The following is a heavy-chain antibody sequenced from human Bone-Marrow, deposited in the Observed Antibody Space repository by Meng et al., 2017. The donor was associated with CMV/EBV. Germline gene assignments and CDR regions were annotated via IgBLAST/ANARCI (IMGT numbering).Heavy chain of an antibody. J-gene: IGHJ4*02. D-gene: IGHD1-26*01. CDR2: ISSSGSTI. CDR1: GFTFSDYY. V-gene: IGHV3-11*04. Sequence: GESLKISCAASGFTFSDYYMSWIRQAPGKGLEWVSYISSSGSTIYYADSVKGRFTISRDNAKNSLYLQMNSLRAEDTAVYYCARDCQGGSYVDYWGQGTLVTVSS. CDR3: ARDCQGGSYVDY.